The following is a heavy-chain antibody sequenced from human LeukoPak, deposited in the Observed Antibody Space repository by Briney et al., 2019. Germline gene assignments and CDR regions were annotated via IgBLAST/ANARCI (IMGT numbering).Heavy chain of an antibody. V-gene: IGHV3-66*01. CDR2: TYSGGST. CDR3: ATGERMVRGDGVDY. Sequence: GGSLRLSCAASGFTVRNNYMSWVRQAPGKGLEWVSVTYSGGSTYYADSVKGRFTISRDNSKNTLYLQMNGLRAEDTAVYFCATGERMVRGDGVDYWGQGTLVTVSS. CDR1: GFTVRNNY. D-gene: IGHD3-10*01. J-gene: IGHJ4*02.